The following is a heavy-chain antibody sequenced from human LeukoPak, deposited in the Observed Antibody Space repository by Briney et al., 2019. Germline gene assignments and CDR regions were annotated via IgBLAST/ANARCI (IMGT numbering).Heavy chain of an antibody. D-gene: IGHD5-18*01. CDR1: GYTLTELS. CDR2: FDPEDGET. Sequence: ASVKVSCKVSGYTLTELSMHWVRQAPGKGLEWMGGFDPEDGETIYAQKFQGRVTMTEDTSTDTAYMELSSQRSEDTAVYYCATDGGYGEKNWFDPWGQGTLVTVSS. V-gene: IGHV1-24*01. J-gene: IGHJ5*02. CDR3: ATDGGYGEKNWFDP.